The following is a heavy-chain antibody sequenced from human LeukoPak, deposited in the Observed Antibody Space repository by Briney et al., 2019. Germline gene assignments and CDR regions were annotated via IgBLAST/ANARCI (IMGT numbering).Heavy chain of an antibody. D-gene: IGHD2-21*02. Sequence: ASVKVSCKASGYTFTKYGLTWARQAPGQGLEWMGWISTDKADTYYAQNYQGRVTMTIDTSTSTAYMELRSLTSDDTAVYYCVRDCASDCSIKGHYFFDLWGRGTLVTVSS. CDR3: VRDCASDCSIKGHYFFDL. CDR2: ISTDKADT. V-gene: IGHV1-18*01. J-gene: IGHJ2*01. CDR1: GYTFTKYG.